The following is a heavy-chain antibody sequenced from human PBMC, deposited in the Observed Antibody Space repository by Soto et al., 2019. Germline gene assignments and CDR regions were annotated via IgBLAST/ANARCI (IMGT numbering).Heavy chain of an antibody. V-gene: IGHV1-3*01. D-gene: IGHD3-3*02. J-gene: IGHJ3*02. CDR1: GYPFSAYT. CDR3: ARDTETLGPRANDALDI. CDR2: INAGSGNT. Sequence: QAQLVQSGAEMKKPGASVKVSCKATGYPFSAYTMNWVRQAPGQSLEWMGWINAGSGNTKYSQNFQGRVSMTRDTSASTVYMELTGLTSEDTAVYYCARDTETLGPRANDALDIWGQGTMVTVSS.